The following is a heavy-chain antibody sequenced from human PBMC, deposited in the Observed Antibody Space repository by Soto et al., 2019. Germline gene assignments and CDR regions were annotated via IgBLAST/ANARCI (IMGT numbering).Heavy chain of an antibody. CDR2: IIPIFGTA. D-gene: IGHD3-3*01. CDR1: GGTFSSYA. J-gene: IGHJ6*02. CDR3: VRSGADPNYGMDV. V-gene: IGHV1-69*12. Sequence: QVQLVQSGAEVKKPGSSVKVSCKASGGTFSSYAISWVRQAPGQGLEWMGGIIPIFGTANYAQKFQGRVTITADESTSKAYMELGSLSSEDPALYYCVRSGADPNYGMDVWCQGTTVAVSS.